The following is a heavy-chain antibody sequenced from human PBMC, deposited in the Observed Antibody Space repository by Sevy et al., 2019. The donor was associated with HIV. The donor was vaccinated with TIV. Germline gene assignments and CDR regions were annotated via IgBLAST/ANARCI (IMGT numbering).Heavy chain of an antibody. Sequence: GGSLRLSCAASGFTFSSYGMHWVRQAPGKGLEWVVVIWYDGSNKYYADSVKGRFTISRDNSKNTLYLQMNSLRAEDTAVYYCARGFPKYYYDSSGYYSGYYYGMDVWGQGTTVTVSS. V-gene: IGHV3-33*01. CDR3: ARGFPKYYYDSSGYYSGYYYGMDV. CDR2: IWYDGSNK. D-gene: IGHD3-22*01. J-gene: IGHJ6*02. CDR1: GFTFSSYG.